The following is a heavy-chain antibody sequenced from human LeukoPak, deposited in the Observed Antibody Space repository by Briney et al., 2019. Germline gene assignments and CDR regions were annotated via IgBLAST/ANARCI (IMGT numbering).Heavy chain of an antibody. CDR3: ARGRHDITMIVVVMTSVSYYLDV. Sequence: PSETLSLTCAVYGGSFSGYHWTWIRQSPGKGLEWIGDINPSGSTYYNPSLKSRLTISVDTSKNQFSLKLRSVAAADTAVYYCARGRHDITMIVVVMTSVSYYLDVWGKGTTVTVS. CDR1: GGSFSGYH. V-gene: IGHV4-34*01. J-gene: IGHJ6*03. D-gene: IGHD3-22*01. CDR2: INPSGST.